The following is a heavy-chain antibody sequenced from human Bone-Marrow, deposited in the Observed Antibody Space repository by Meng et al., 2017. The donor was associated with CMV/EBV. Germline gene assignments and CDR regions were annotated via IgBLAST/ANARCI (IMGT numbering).Heavy chain of an antibody. D-gene: IGHD3-10*01. CDR2: ISSHSGNT. Sequence: KASGYTFTSYHISWVRQAPGQGLEWMGWISSHSGNTIYAQKFQDRVTMTTDTSTSTAYMELRSLRSDDTAIYYCARYRGSGSYPLEYWGQGTLVTVSS. V-gene: IGHV1-18*01. CDR3: ARYRGSGSYPLEY. J-gene: IGHJ4*02. CDR1: GYTFTSYH.